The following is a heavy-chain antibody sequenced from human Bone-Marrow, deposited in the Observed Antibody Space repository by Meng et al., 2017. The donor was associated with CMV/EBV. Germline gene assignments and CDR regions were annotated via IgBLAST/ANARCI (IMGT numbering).Heavy chain of an antibody. V-gene: IGHV3-20*04. CDR3: ARDRDSSSWDEIYYYYGMDV. CDR2: INWNGGST. J-gene: IGHJ6*02. D-gene: IGHD6-13*01. CDR1: GFTFDDYG. Sequence: LSLTCAASGFTFDDYGMSWVRQAPGKGLEWVSGINWNGGSTGYADSVKGRFTISRDNAKNSLYLQMNSLRAEDTALYYCARDRDSSSWDEIYYYYGMDVWGQGTTVTVSS.